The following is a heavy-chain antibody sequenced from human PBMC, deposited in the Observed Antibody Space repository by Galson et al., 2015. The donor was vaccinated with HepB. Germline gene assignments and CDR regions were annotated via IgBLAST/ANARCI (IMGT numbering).Heavy chain of an antibody. Sequence: LSLTCAVYGGSFSGYYWSWIRQPPGKGLEWIGEINHSGSTNYNPSLKSRVTISVDTSKNQFSLKLSSVTAADTAVYYCARHLRGDGDYGDFDYWGQGTLVTVSS. CDR1: GGSFSGYY. J-gene: IGHJ4*02. CDR2: INHSGST. CDR3: ARHLRGDGDYGDFDY. V-gene: IGHV4-34*01. D-gene: IGHD4-17*01.